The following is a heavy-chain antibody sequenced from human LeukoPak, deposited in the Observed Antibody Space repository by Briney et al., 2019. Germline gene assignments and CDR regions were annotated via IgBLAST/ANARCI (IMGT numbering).Heavy chain of an antibody. CDR1: GGTFTSYA. Sequence: ASVKVSCKASGGTFTSYAISWVRQAPGQGLEWMGWMNPNSGNTGYAQKFQGRVTMTRNTSISTAYMELSSLRSEDTAVYYCARDVQLWDHDAFDIWGQGTMVTVSS. J-gene: IGHJ3*02. V-gene: IGHV1-8*02. CDR2: MNPNSGNT. D-gene: IGHD5-18*01. CDR3: ARDVQLWDHDAFDI.